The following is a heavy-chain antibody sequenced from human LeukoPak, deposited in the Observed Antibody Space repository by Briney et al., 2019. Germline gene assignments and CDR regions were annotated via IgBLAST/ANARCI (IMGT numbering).Heavy chain of an antibody. V-gene: IGHV1-8*01. CDR1: GYTFTSYD. Sequence: ASVKVSCKASGYTFTSYDTNWVRQATGQGLEWMGWMNPNSGNTGYAQKFQGRVTMTRNTSISTAYMELSSLRSEDTAVYYCARGDYDFWSGYNYYFDYWGQGTLVTVSS. D-gene: IGHD3-3*01. J-gene: IGHJ4*02. CDR2: MNPNSGNT. CDR3: ARGDYDFWSGYNYYFDY.